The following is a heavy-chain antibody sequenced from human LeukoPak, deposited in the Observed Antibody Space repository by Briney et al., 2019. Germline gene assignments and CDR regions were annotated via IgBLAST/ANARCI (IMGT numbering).Heavy chain of an antibody. Sequence: GGSLRLSCAASGFTFSSYSMNWVRQAPGKGLEWVSYISSSSSTIYYADSVKGRFTISRDNAKNSLYLQMNSLRAEDTAVYYCAKDIVGGRDYWGQGTLVTVSS. J-gene: IGHJ4*02. CDR1: GFTFSSYS. CDR2: ISSSSSTI. D-gene: IGHD1-26*01. CDR3: AKDIVGGRDY. V-gene: IGHV3-48*01.